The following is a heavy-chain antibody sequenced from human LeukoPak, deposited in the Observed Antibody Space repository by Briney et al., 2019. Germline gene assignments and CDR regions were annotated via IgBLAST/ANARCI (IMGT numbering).Heavy chain of an antibody. CDR1: GDSTSSYY. J-gene: IGHJ3*02. Sequence: KPSETLSLTCTVSGDSTSSYYWSWIRQPPGKGLEWIGYIYYSGSTNYNPSLKSRVTISVDTSKNQFSLKLSSVTAADTAVYYCATLQFPYYYDSSGYGWDAFDIWGQGTMVTVSS. CDR2: IYYSGST. D-gene: IGHD3-22*01. CDR3: ATLQFPYYYDSSGYGWDAFDI. V-gene: IGHV4-59*01.